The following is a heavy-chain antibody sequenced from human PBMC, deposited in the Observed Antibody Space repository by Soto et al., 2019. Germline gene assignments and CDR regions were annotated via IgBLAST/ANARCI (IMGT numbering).Heavy chain of an antibody. J-gene: IGHJ4*02. V-gene: IGHV3-33*01. CDR3: ARGIAATGIVDY. D-gene: IGHD6-13*01. CDR1: GFTFSSYG. Sequence: QVQLVESGGGVVQPGRSLRLSCAASGFTFSSYGLHWVRQAPGKGLEWVAVIWYDGVNKYYSDSVKGRFTISRDNSKSTLYLQMSSLRVEDTAVYYCARGIAATGIVDYWGQGTLVTVSS. CDR2: IWYDGVNK.